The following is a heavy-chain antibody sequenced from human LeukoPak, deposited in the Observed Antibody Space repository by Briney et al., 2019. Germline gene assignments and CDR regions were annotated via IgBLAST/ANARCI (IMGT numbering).Heavy chain of an antibody. CDR1: GASITSYH. D-gene: IGHD2-8*02. Sequence: PSETLSLTCTVSGASITSYHWSWIRQPAGKGLEWIGRMFYSGNTDYNPSLKSRLTMSIDTSKNQFSLKLSSVTAADTAVYYCARGAGYWVYWGQGTLVTVSS. CDR2: MFYSGNT. V-gene: IGHV4-4*07. J-gene: IGHJ4*02. CDR3: ARGAGYWVY.